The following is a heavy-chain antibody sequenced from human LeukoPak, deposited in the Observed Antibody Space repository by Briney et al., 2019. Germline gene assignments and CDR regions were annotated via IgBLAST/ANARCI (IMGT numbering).Heavy chain of an antibody. V-gene: IGHV4-34*01. D-gene: IGHD2-15*01. Sequence: KPSETLSLTCAVYGGSFSGYYWSWIRQPPGKGLEWIGEINHSGSTNYNPSLKSRVTISVDTSKNQFSLKLSSVTAADTAVYYCARGRRGRYCSGGSCRFGDAFDIWGQGTMVTVSS. CDR3: ARGRRGRYCSGGSCRFGDAFDI. CDR2: INHSGST. CDR1: GGSFSGYY. J-gene: IGHJ3*02.